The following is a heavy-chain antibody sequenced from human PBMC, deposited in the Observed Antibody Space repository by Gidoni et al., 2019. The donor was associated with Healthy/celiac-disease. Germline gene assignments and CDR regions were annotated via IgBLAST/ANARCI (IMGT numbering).Heavy chain of an antibody. CDR2: ISGSGGST. CDR3: AKVLIGGYYDSSGYSAFDI. J-gene: IGHJ3*02. D-gene: IGHD3-22*01. Sequence: EVQLLESGGGLVQPGGSLRLSCAASGFTFSSYAMRWVRQAPGKGLEWVSAISGSGGSTYYADSVKGRFTISRDNSKNTLYLQMNSLRAEDTAVYYCAKVLIGGYYDSSGYSAFDIWGQGTMVTVSS. CDR1: GFTFSSYA. V-gene: IGHV3-23*01.